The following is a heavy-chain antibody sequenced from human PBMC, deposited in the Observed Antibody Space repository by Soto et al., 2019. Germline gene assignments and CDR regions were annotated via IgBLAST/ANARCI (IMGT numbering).Heavy chain of an antibody. CDR2: MSHDGTAE. CDR3: AKDWGGSGWYYYFDP. J-gene: IGHJ5*02. CDR1: GFTLSSHG. V-gene: IGHV3-30*18. D-gene: IGHD6-19*01. Sequence: QVHLVESGGGLVQPGTSLRLSCAASGFTLSSHGMHWVRQAPGKGLEWVAMMSHDGTAEYYLDSVKGRFTISRDISKNTVFLQMDSLRPEDTAMYYCAKDWGGSGWYYYFDPWGQGTLVTVSS.